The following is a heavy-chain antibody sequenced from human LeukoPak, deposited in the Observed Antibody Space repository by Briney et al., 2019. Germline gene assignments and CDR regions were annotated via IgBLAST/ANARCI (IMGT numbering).Heavy chain of an antibody. CDR3: ANRPGITGTKGAFDI. D-gene: IGHD1-7*01. Sequence: GGSLRLSCAAPGFTFSSYAMSWVRQAPGKGLEWVSAISGSGGSTYYADSVKGRFTISRDNSKNTLYLQMNSLRAGDTAVYYCANRPGITGTKGAFDIWGQGTMVTVSS. V-gene: IGHV3-23*01. CDR2: ISGSGGST. J-gene: IGHJ3*02. CDR1: GFTFSSYA.